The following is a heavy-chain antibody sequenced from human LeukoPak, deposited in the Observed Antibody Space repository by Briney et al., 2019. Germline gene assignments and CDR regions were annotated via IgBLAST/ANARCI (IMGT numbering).Heavy chain of an antibody. CDR1: GGSFSGYY. CDR3: ARVNYYDSSGYYYPEY. J-gene: IGHJ4*02. Sequence: PSETLSLTCAVYGGSFSGYYWSWIRQPPGEGLEWIGYIYYSGSTNYNPSLKSRVTISVDTSKNQFSLKLSSVTAADTAVYYCARVNYYDSSGYYYPEYWGQGTLVTVSS. V-gene: IGHV4-59*01. D-gene: IGHD3-22*01. CDR2: IYYSGST.